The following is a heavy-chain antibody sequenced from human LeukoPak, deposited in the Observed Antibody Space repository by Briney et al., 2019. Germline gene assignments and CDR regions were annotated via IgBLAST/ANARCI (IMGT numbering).Heavy chain of an antibody. J-gene: IGHJ5*02. V-gene: IGHV4-59*01. CDR3: ARGTIAVAGPRYNWFDP. Sequence: SETLSLTCTVSGGSISSYYWSWIRQPPGKGLEWIGYIYYSGSTNYNPSLKSRVTISVDTSENQFSLKLSSVTAADTAVYYCARGTIAVAGPRYNWFDPWGQGTLVTVSS. CDR1: GGSISSYY. CDR2: IYYSGST. D-gene: IGHD6-19*01.